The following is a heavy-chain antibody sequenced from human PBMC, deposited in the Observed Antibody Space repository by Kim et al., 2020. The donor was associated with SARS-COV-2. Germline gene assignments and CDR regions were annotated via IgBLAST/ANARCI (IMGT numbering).Heavy chain of an antibody. CDR2: IRSKANSYAT. CDR3: TREANVEYGESFDY. Sequence: GGSLRLSCAASGFTFSGSAMHWVRQASGKGLEWVGRIRSKANSYATAYAASVKGRFTISRDDSKNTAYLQMNSLKTEDTAVYYCTREANVEYGESFDYWGQGTLVTVSS. CDR1: GFTFSGSA. V-gene: IGHV3-73*01. J-gene: IGHJ4*02. D-gene: IGHD4-17*01.